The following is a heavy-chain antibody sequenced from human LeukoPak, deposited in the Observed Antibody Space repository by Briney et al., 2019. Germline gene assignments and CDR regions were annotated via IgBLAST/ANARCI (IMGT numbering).Heavy chain of an antibody. V-gene: IGHV3-30*04. D-gene: IGHD3-22*01. CDR3: ARDLCGYYDSSGYCSGLDY. CDR1: GFTFSSYA. J-gene: IGHJ4*02. Sequence: GGSLRLSCAASGFTFSSYAMHWVRQAPGKGLEWVAVISYDGSNKYYADSVKGRFTISRDNSKNTLYLQMNSLRAEDTAVYYCARDLCGYYDSSGYCSGLDYWGQGTLVTVSS. CDR2: ISYDGSNK.